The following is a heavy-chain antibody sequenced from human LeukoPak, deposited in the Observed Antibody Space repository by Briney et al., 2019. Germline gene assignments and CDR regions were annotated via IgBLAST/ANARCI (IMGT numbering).Heavy chain of an antibody. CDR3: VRGSYYDILTGYYSPKSNFDY. J-gene: IGHJ4*02. V-gene: IGHV4-34*01. CDR1: GGSFSGFH. Sequence: SETLSLTCAVYGGSFSGFHWTWIRQPPGKGLEWIGEINHSGSSNHNPSLESRVVISIDRTKNQFSLRLSSVTAADTAVYYCVRGSYYDILTGYYSPKSNFDYWGQGTLVTVSS. CDR2: INHSGSS. D-gene: IGHD3-9*01.